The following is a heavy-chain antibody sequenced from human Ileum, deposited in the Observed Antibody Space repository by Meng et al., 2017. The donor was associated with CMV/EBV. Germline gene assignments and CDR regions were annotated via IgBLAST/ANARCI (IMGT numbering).Heavy chain of an antibody. CDR1: GFTFSDYY. V-gene: IGHV3-11*01. CDR3: LRAAGCISLARGIICRYGMNV. Sequence: GESLKISCEASGFTFSDYYMTWVRQAPGKGLEWISYISSRSTNTFYADSVRGRFAVSRDNAKNSLYVQMKSLRAEDTAVYYCLRAAGCISLARGIICRYGMNVWGQGTTVTGSS. D-gene: IGHD3-10*01. CDR2: ISSRSTNT. J-gene: IGHJ6*02.